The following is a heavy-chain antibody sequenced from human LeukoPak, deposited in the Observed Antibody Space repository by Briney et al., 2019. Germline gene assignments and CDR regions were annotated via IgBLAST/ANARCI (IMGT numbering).Heavy chain of an antibody. CDR1: GGSINSYY. D-gene: IGHD5-18*01. Sequence: SETLSPTCTVSGGSINSYYWSWIRQPPGKGLEWIGYFYSSGSTSYNPSLMRRVTTSVDTSKNQFSLRLSSVTAADTAVYYCASIRDTAFRYWYFDLWGRGTLVTVSS. CDR3: ASIRDTAFRYWYFDL. CDR2: FYSSGST. V-gene: IGHV4-59*01. J-gene: IGHJ2*01.